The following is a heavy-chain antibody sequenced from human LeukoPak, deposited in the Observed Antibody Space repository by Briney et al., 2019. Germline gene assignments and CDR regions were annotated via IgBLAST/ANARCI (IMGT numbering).Heavy chain of an antibody. CDR2: INPNTGAT. CDR3: ARDERFCNGDNHYPDLGY. J-gene: IGHJ4*02. D-gene: IGHD2-15*01. Sequence: ASVKVSCKASGYTFTGYYMFWVRQAPGQGLEWMGWINPNTGATKYAQNFQGRVTLTRDTSIRTTFMELSSLRSDDTAFYYCARDERFCNGDNHYPDLGYWGKGTLVTVSS. CDR1: GYTFTGYY. V-gene: IGHV1-2*02.